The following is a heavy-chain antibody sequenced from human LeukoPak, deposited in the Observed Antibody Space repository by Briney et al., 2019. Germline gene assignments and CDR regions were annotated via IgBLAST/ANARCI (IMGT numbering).Heavy chain of an antibody. CDR3: ARVRRPFDSSGYLGD. D-gene: IGHD3-22*01. J-gene: IGHJ4*02. V-gene: IGHV1-46*01. CDR1: GYTFTSYY. CDR2: INPSGGST. Sequence: ASVKVSCKASGYTFTSYYMHWVRQAPGQGLEWMGIINPSGGSTSYAQKFQGRVTMTRDTSTSTVYMELSSLRSEDTAVYYCARVRRPFDSSGYLGDWGQGTLVTVSS.